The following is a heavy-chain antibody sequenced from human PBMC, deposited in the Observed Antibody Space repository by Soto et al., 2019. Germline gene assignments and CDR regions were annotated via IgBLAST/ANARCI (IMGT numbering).Heavy chain of an antibody. CDR2: ISTSGATR. V-gene: IGHV3-48*02. D-gene: IGHD6-19*01. CDR1: GFTFSTDS. J-gene: IGHJ4*02. Sequence: EVQLVESGGGLVQPGGSLRLSCVASGFTFSTDSMNWVRQAPGKGLEWVAHISTSGATRYYADSVKRRFTISRDNAKTSLYLRMDSLRNEDTAVYYCARFFGSGFDYWGQGTLVTVSS. CDR3: ARFFGSGFDY.